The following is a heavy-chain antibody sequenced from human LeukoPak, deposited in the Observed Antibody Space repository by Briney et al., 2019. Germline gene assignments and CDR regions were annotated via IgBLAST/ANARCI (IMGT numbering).Heavy chain of an antibody. D-gene: IGHD1-26*01. J-gene: IGHJ4*02. CDR1: GFTFSSYS. Sequence: GGSLRLSCAASGFTFSSYSMNWVRQAPGKGLVWVSRIYSDGTSTSYADSVKGRFTISRDNAKNTLYLQMNSLKAEDTAIYYCAREGGSYSNYFDYWGQGTLVTVSS. V-gene: IGHV3-74*01. CDR2: IYSDGTST. CDR3: AREGGSYSNYFDY.